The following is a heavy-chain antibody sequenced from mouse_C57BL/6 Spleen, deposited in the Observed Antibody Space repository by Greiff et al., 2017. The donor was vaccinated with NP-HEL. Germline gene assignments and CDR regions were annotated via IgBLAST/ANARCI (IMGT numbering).Heavy chain of an antibody. J-gene: IGHJ4*01. D-gene: IGHD1-2*01. CDR3: ARSALRGYAMDY. CDR1: GYAFSSYW. CDR2: IYPGDGDT. V-gene: IGHV1-80*01. Sequence: QVQLQQSGAELVKPGASVKISCKASGYAFSSYWMNWVKQRPGKGLEWIGQIYPGDGDTNYNGKFKGKATLTADKSSSTAYMQLSSLTSEDSAVYFCARSALRGYAMDYWGQGTSVTVSS.